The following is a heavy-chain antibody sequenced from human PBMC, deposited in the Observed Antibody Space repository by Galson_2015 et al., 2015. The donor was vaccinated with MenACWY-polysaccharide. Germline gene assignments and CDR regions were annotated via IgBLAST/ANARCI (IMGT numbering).Heavy chain of an antibody. CDR2: IKQDESEK. CDR3: ARDVYGGHFDY. J-gene: IGHJ4*02. Sequence: SLRLSCAASGFTFSSFWMSWVRQAPGKGLEWVANIKQDESEKYYVDSVKGRFTISRDTAKNSLYLQMNSLRAEDTAVYYCARDVYGGHFDYWGQGTLVTVSS. D-gene: IGHD4-23*01. V-gene: IGHV3-7*01. CDR1: GFTFSSFW.